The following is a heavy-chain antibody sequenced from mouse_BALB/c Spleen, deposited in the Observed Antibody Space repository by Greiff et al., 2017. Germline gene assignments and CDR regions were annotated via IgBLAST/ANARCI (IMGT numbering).Heavy chain of an antibody. D-gene: IGHD2-4*01. CDR2: ISSGGST. CDR3: ARGYYDYDGGYFDY. J-gene: IGHJ2*01. CDR1: GFTFSSYA. Sequence: EVKLVESGGGLVKPGGSLKLSCAASGFTFSSYAMSWVRQTPEKRLEWVASISSGGSTYYPDSVKGRFTISRDNARNILYLQMSSLRSEDTAMYYCARGYYDYDGGYFDYWGQGTTLTVSS. V-gene: IGHV5-6-5*01.